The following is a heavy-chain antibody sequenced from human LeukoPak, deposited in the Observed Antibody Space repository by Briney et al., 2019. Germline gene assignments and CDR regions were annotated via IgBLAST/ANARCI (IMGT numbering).Heavy chain of an antibody. CDR1: GGSISSCY. CDR3: ARGYSGSYGRFDY. J-gene: IGHJ4*02. V-gene: IGHV4-59*01. D-gene: IGHD1-26*01. CDR2: IYYSGST. Sequence: SETLSLTCTVSGGSISSCYWSWIRQPPGKGLEWIGYIYYSGSTSYNPSLKSRVTISVDTSKNQFSLKLSSVTAADTAVYYCARGYSGSYGRFDYWGQGTLVTVSS.